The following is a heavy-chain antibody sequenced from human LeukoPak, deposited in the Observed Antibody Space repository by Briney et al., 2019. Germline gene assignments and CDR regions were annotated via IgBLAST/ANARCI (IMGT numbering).Heavy chain of an antibody. CDR3: AKFSRDGYNLFDY. CDR2: ISGSGGST. V-gene: IGHV3-23*01. CDR1: GFTFSDYY. J-gene: IGHJ4*02. Sequence: GGSLRLSCAASGFTFSDYYMSWIRQAPGKGLEWVSAISGSGGSTYYADSVKGRFTISRDNSKNTLYLQMNSLRAEDTAVYYCAKFSRDGYNLFDYWGQGTLVTVSS. D-gene: IGHD5-24*01.